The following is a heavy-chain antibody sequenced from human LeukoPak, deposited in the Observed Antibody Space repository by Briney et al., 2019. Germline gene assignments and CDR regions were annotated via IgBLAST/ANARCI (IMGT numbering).Heavy chain of an antibody. V-gene: IGHV3-23*01. Sequence: PGGSLRHSCAASGFTFSSYGTSWVRQAPGKGLEWTSAISGSGGSTYYADSVKGRFTISRDNSKNTLYLQMNSLRAEDTAVYYCARRAGAYSHPYDYWGQGTLVTVSS. D-gene: IGHD4/OR15-4a*01. J-gene: IGHJ4*02. CDR1: GFTFSSYG. CDR2: ISGSGGST. CDR3: ARRAGAYSHPYDY.